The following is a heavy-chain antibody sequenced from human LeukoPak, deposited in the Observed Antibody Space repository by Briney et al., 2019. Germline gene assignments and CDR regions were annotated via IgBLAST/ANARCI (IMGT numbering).Heavy chain of an antibody. V-gene: IGHV3-48*03. CDR1: GFTFSSYE. Sequence: GGSLRLSCAASGFTFSSYEMSWVRQAPGKGLEWVSYISSSGSTIYYADSVKGRFTISRDNAKNSLYLQMNSLRAGDTAVYYCARELSVVVPAAFDYWGQGTLVTVSS. CDR2: ISSSGSTI. CDR3: ARELSVVVPAAFDY. J-gene: IGHJ4*02. D-gene: IGHD2-2*01.